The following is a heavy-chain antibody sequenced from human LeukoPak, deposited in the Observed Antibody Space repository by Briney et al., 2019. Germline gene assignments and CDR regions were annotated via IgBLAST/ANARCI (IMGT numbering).Heavy chain of an antibody. V-gene: IGHV3-66*01. CDR3: ARDREAQIRTALDV. CDR2: IYSGGST. Sequence: SGGSLRLSCAASGFTVSSNYMSWVRQAPGKGLEWVSVIYSGGSTYYADSVKGRFTISRDNSKNTLYLQMNSLRAEDTAVYYCARDREAQIRTALDVWGKGTTVTVSS. CDR1: GFTVSSNY. J-gene: IGHJ6*04. D-gene: IGHD1-14*01.